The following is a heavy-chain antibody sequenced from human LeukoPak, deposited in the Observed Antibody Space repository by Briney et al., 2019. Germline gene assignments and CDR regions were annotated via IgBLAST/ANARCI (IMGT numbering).Heavy chain of an antibody. J-gene: IGHJ4*02. D-gene: IGHD3-10*01. CDR2: IYPGDSGT. Sequence: GESLKISCKGSGYSFTTYWIGWVRQMPGKGLEWMGIIYPGDSGTRYSPSFQGQVTISADKSISTAYLQWSSLKASDTAMYYCARRGEGSGSYGRYFDYWGQGTLVTVSS. CDR1: GYSFTTYW. V-gene: IGHV5-51*01. CDR3: ARRGEGSGSYGRYFDY.